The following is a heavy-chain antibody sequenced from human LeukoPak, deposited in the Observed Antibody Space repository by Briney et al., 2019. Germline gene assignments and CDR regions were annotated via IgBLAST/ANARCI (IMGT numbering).Heavy chain of an antibody. J-gene: IGHJ4*02. CDR2: ISAYNGNT. D-gene: IGHD1-1*01. CDR3: VVQLANYGVHSFDY. CDR1: GYTFTSYG. Sequence: ASVKVACKASGYTFTSYGISWVRQAPGQGLEWMGWISAYNGNTNYAQKLQGRVTMTTDTSTSTAYMELSRLSSDDTAVYYCVVQLANYGVHSFDYWGQGTLVTVSS. V-gene: IGHV1-18*04.